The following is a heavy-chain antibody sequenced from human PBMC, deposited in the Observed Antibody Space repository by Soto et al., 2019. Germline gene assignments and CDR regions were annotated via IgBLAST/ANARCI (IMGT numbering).Heavy chain of an antibody. V-gene: IGHV3-23*01. D-gene: IGHD1-26*01. CDR2: ITGSGGGT. J-gene: IGHJ6*02. CDR1: GFMFAHYA. Sequence: VVSLRVSCAASGFMFAHYAMGWVRQAPGRGLEWVSAITGSGGGTYYADSVKGRFTISRDNSKNTLYLQMNSLRAEDTAVYYCARDSIVGATTFYYYYYGMDVWGQGTTVTVSS. CDR3: ARDSIVGATTFYYYYYGMDV.